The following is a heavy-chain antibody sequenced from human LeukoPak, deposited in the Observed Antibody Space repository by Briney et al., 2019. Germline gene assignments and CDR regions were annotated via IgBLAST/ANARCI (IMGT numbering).Heavy chain of an antibody. V-gene: IGHV4-59*01. CDR3: ARGYYGSGTRGWYNWFDP. D-gene: IGHD3-10*01. J-gene: IGHJ5*02. Sequence: SETLSLTCAVYGGSFSGYYWSWIRQPPGKGLEWIGYIYYSGSTNYNPSLKSRVTISVDTSKNQFSLKLSSVTAADTAVYYCARGYYGSGTRGWYNWFDPWGQGTLVTVSS. CDR2: IYYSGST. CDR1: GGSFSGYY.